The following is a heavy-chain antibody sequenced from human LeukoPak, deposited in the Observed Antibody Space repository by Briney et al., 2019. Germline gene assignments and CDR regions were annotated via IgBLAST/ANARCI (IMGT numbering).Heavy chain of an antibody. CDR3: ARVKWELLAGPFEY. CDR1: GDSISSGSYY. D-gene: IGHD1-26*01. CDR2: LYSSGTT. J-gene: IGHJ4*02. V-gene: IGHV4-61*02. Sequence: SETLSLTCTVSGDSISSGSYYWSWIRQPAGKGLEWIGRLYSSGTTNYNPSLKSRVSMSVDTSKNQFSLMLSSVTAADTAVYYCARVKWELLAGPFEYWGQGTLVTVSS.